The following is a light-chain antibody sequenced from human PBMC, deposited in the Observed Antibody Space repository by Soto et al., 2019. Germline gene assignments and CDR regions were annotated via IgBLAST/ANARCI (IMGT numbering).Light chain of an antibody. CDR2: KAS. CDR3: QRYNGT. V-gene: IGKV1-5*03. J-gene: IGKJ5*01. CDR1: QYVGSW. Sequence: DIQLTQSPSTLSASVGDRVTITCRASQYVGSWLAWYQQKPGKAPKLLIYKASNLQSGVPSRFSGSGSATELTLTISSLQPDDSATYYCQRYNGTFGQGTRLEIK.